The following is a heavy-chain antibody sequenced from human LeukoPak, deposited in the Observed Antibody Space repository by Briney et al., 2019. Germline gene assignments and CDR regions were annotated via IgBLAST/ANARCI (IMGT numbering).Heavy chain of an antibody. J-gene: IGHJ5*02. CDR1: GGTFSSYA. CDR2: IIPIFGTA. Sequence: SVKVSCKASGGTFSSYAISWVRQAPGQGLEWMGGIIPIFGTANYAQKFQGRVTITTDESTSTAYMELSSLRSEDTAVYYCSRDNYAGANWFDPWGQGTLVTVSS. CDR3: SRDNYAGANWFDP. D-gene: IGHD1-7*01. V-gene: IGHV1-69*05.